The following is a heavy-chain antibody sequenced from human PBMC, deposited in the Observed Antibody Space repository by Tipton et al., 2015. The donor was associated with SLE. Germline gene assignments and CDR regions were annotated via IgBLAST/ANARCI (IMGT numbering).Heavy chain of an antibody. V-gene: IGHV4-38-2*02. CDR2: IYTSGST. J-gene: IGHJ5*02. CDR3: ARELMDYGSGSYYNFDP. Sequence: TLSLTCAVSGYSISSGYYWGWIRQPPGKGLEWIGYIYTSGSTNYNPSLKSRVTISVDTSKNQFSLKLSSVTAADTAVYYCARELMDYGSGSYYNFDPWGQGTLVTVSS. D-gene: IGHD3-10*01. CDR1: GYSISSGYY.